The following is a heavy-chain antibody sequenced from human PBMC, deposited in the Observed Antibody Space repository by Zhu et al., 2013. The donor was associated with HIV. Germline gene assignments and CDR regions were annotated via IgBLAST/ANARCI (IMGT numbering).Heavy chain of an antibody. CDR3: ARGTVVVPAGRNAFDI. Sequence: QVQLVQSGAEVKKPGASVKVSCKASGYTFTSYDISWVRQAPGQGLEWMGWINAYNGNTNYAQKLQGRVTMTTDTSTTTAYMELRSLRSDDTAVYYCARGTVVVPAGRNAFDIWAKGQWSPSLQ. V-gene: IGHV1-18*01. CDR2: INAYNGNT. CDR1: GYTFTSYD. D-gene: IGHD2-2*01. J-gene: IGHJ3*02.